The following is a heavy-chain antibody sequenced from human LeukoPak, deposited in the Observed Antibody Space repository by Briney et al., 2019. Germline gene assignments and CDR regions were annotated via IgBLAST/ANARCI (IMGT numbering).Heavy chain of an antibody. CDR1: GGSISSSSYY. Sequence: SETLSLTCTVSGGSISSSSYYWGWIRQPPGKGLEWIGSIYYSGSTYYNPSLKSRVTISVDTSKNQFPLKLSSVTAADTAVYYCASPRYSSGWYPHRAFDIWGQGTMVTVSS. J-gene: IGHJ3*02. CDR2: IYYSGST. CDR3: ASPRYSSGWYPHRAFDI. D-gene: IGHD6-19*01. V-gene: IGHV4-39*01.